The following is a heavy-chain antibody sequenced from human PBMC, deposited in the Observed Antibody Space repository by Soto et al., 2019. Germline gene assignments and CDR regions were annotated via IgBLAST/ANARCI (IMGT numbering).Heavy chain of an antibody. J-gene: IGHJ4*02. D-gene: IGHD1-7*01. CDR1: GFTFSNYP. CDR2: IGGAGSST. CDR3: AKCGTTCYRGFFDY. Sequence: EVQLLESGGGLGQPGGSLRLSCAASGFTFSNYPMTWVRQAPGKGLEWVSLIGGAGSSTYYAESVKGRFTISRDNSKNTLYLQMNSLRAEDSAMYYCAKCGTTCYRGFFDYWGQGTLVTVSS. V-gene: IGHV3-23*01.